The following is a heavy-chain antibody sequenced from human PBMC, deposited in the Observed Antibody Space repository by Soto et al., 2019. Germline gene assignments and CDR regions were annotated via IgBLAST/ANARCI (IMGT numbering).Heavy chain of an antibody. CDR3: GGRARRDFYYGAV. J-gene: IGHJ6*03. Sequence: EVQLAESGGGLAQPGGSLRLSCAASGFTLSGYAMDWVRQAPGKGLEYVSGISSNGVGTYYANSVQGRFTISRDNSKNRVYLKGGSLRRKEVVVYYWGGRARRDFYYGAVGGKGPTVPFS. D-gene: IGHD6-6*01. CDR1: GFTLSGYA. CDR2: ISSNGVGT. V-gene: IGHV3-64*01.